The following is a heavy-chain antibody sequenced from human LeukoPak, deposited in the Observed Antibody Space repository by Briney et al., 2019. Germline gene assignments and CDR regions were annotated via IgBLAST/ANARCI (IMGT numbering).Heavy chain of an antibody. CDR3: AGGRGSPAGSSGWYNY. D-gene: IGHD6-19*01. CDR2: INHSGST. V-gene: IGHV4-34*01. J-gene: IGHJ4*02. Sequence: SETLSLTCAVYGGSLSGYYWSWIRQPPGKGLEWIGEINHSGSTNYNPSLKSRVTISVDTSKNQFSLKLSSVTAADTAVYYCAGGRGSPAGSSGWYNYWGQGTLVTVSS. CDR1: GGSLSGYY.